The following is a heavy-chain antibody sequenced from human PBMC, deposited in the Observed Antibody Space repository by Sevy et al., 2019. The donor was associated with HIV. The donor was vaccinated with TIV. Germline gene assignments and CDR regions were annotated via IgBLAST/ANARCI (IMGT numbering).Heavy chain of an antibody. D-gene: IGHD6-13*01. CDR2: ISYIGST. CDR1: GGSLSSGSYY. V-gene: IGHV4-61*01. J-gene: IGHJ4*02. CDR3: VRDRIAAAGGYFDN. Sequence: SETLSLTCTVSGGSLSSGSYYWSWIRQPPGKGLEWIGYISYIGSTNYNPSLKSRVTISVDTSKNQLSLRLTSVTAVDTAVYYCVRDRIAAAGGYFDNWGQGTLVTFSS.